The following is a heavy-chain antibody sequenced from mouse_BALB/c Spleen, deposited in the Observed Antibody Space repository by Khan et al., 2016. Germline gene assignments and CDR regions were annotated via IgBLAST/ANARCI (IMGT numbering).Heavy chain of an antibody. CDR2: IYPGNVNT. Sequence: QMQLEESGPELVKPGASVRISCKASGYTFTSYYIHWVKQRPGQGLEWIGWIYPGNVNTKYNEKFKGKATLTADKSSSTAYMQLSSLTSEDSAVYFCAIYYGNYFDYWCQGTTLTVSS. D-gene: IGHD2-1*01. V-gene: IGHV1S56*01. J-gene: IGHJ2*01. CDR3: AIYYGNYFDY. CDR1: GYTFTSYY.